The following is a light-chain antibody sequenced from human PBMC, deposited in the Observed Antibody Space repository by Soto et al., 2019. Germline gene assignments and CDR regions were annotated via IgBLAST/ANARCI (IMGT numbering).Light chain of an antibody. J-gene: IGLJ2*01. CDR2: EGS. CDR1: SSDVGNYNL. CDR3: CSYAGSTTFRVL. Sequence: QSALTQPASVSGSPGQSITISCTGTSSDVGNYNLVSWYQQHPGKAPKLMIYEGSKRPSGVSNRFSGSKSGNTASLTISGLQAGDEADYYCCSYAGSTTFRVLFGGGTKLTVL. V-gene: IGLV2-23*03.